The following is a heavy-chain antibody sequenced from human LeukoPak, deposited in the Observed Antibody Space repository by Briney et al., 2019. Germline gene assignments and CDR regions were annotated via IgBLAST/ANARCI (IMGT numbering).Heavy chain of an antibody. CDR3: AREANYYDSSGPEFDY. D-gene: IGHD3-22*01. CDR1: GYTFTSYY. J-gene: IGHJ4*02. V-gene: IGHV1-46*01. CDR2: INPSGGST. Sequence: ASVKVSCKASGYTFTSYYMHWVRQAPGQGLEGMGIINPSGGSTSYAQKFQGRVTMTRDTSTSTVYMELSSLRSEDTAVYYCAREANYYDSSGPEFDYWGQGTLVTVSS.